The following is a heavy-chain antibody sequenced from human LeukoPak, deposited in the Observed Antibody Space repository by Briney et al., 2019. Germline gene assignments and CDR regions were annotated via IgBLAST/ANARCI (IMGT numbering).Heavy chain of an antibody. CDR2: INWNGGST. J-gene: IGHJ4*02. D-gene: IGHD3-22*01. Sequence: GGSLRLYCVGFGYTYYDHGTSWLRQATGKGRVGGAGINWNGGSTGYADSVQRRFNISRDNAKNSLYLPMNSLRAEDTALYRCARGDRSGRYFDYWGQGTLVTVSS. V-gene: IGHV3-20*01. CDR1: GYTYYDHG. CDR3: ARGDRSGRYFDY.